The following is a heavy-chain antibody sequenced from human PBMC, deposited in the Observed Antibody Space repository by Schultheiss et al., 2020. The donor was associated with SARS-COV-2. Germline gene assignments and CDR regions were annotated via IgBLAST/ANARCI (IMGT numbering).Heavy chain of an antibody. Sequence: GGSLRLSCTASGFTVSSNYMSWVRQAPGTGLEWVSAIGTAGDPYYPGSVKGRFTISRENAKNSLYLQMNSLRAGDTAVYYCAREMIGDSSWDYHYYAMDVWGQGTTVTVSS. D-gene: IGHD6-13*01. CDR3: AREMIGDSSWDYHYYAMDV. CDR1: GFTVSSNY. V-gene: IGHV3-13*05. CDR2: IGTAGDP. J-gene: IGHJ6*02.